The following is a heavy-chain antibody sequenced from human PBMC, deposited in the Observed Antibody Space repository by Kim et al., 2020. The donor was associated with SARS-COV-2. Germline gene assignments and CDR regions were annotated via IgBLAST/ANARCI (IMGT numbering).Heavy chain of an antibody. CDR2: IYYSGST. Sequence: SETLSLTCTVSGGSISSYYWSWIRQPPGKGLEWIGYIYYSGSTNYNPSLKSRVTISVDTSKNQFSLKLSSVTAADTAVYYCARVYYDSTPYYYYGMDVWG. V-gene: IGHV4-59*01. J-gene: IGHJ6*01. CDR1: GGSISSYY. D-gene: IGHD3-22*01. CDR3: ARVYYDSTPYYYYGMDV.